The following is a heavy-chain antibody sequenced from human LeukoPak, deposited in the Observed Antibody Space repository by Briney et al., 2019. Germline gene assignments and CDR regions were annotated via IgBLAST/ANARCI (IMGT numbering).Heavy chain of an antibody. V-gene: IGHV4-34*01. CDR3: ARTQSQSGSYRYYFGY. J-gene: IGHJ4*02. CDR1: GGSFSGYY. CDR2: INHSGST. D-gene: IGHD1-26*01. Sequence: PSETLSLTCAVYGGSFSGYYWSWIRQPPGKGLEWIGEINHSGSTNYNPSLKSRVTISVDTSKNQFSLRLNSVTAADTAVYYCARTQSQSGSYRYYFGYWGQGTLVTVSS.